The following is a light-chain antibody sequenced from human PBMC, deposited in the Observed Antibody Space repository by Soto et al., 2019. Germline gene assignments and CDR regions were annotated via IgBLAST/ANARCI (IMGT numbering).Light chain of an antibody. CDR2: TAS. J-gene: IGKJ4*01. Sequence: DIQMTQSPSSVSASVGDRVTITCRASQDINKWLAWYQQKPGLAPNLVIYTASRLHGGGPSRFSGSASGTDFTLTISSLQPEDVATYYCQQGKSFPLTFGGGPKVDIK. CDR1: QDINKW. CDR3: QQGKSFPLT. V-gene: IGKV1-12*01.